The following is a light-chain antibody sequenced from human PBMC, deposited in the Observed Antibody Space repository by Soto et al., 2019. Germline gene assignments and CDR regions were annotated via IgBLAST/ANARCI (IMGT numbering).Light chain of an antibody. V-gene: IGLV1-51*02. CDR3: GTWDSSLSAGV. CDR2: EDN. Sequence: QSVLTQPPSVSAAPGQKVTISCSGSSSNIGSNYVCWYQQLPGTAPKLLIYEDNKRPSGIPDRFSGSKSGASATLGITGLQTGDEADYYCGTWDSSLSAGVFGGGTSSPS. CDR1: SSNIGSNY. J-gene: IGLJ3*02.